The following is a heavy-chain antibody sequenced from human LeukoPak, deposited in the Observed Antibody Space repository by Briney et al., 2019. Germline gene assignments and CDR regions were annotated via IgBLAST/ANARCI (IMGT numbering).Heavy chain of an antibody. V-gene: IGHV1-18*01. Sequence: ASVTVSCKASGYTFTSYDISWVRQAPGQGLEWMGWISVYNGHTNYAQKLQGRVTMTTDTSTSTAYMELRSLRSDDTAVYYCAREWTSRSGAAAGFPWGQGTLVTVSS. CDR3: AREWTSRSGAAAGFP. D-gene: IGHD6-13*01. CDR2: ISVYNGHT. J-gene: IGHJ5*02. CDR1: GYTFTSYD.